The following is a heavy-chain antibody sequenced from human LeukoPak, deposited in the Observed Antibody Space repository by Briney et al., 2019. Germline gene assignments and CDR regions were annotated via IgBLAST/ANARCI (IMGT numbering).Heavy chain of an antibody. D-gene: IGHD2-15*01. Sequence: PSETLSLTCTVSGGSISSGSYYWSWIRQPAGKGLEWIGRIYTSGSTNYNPSLKSRVTISVDTSKNQFSLKLSSVTAADTAVYYCARGEGYCSGGSCYSHWGQGTLVTVSS. CDR3: ARGEGYCSGGSCYSH. J-gene: IGHJ4*02. V-gene: IGHV4-61*02. CDR1: GGSISSGSYY. CDR2: IYTSGST.